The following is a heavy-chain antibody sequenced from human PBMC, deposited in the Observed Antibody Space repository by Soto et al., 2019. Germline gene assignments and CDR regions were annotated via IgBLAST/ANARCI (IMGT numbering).Heavy chain of an antibody. CDR2: LHSGGTT. CDR1: GLTVNSNY. D-gene: IGHD4-17*01. Sequence: EVQLVESGGGLVQPGESLRLSCAASGLTVNSNYMSWVHQAPGKGLEWVSILHSGGTTFYADSVKGRFTISRDSSKNTLYLQMNSLRDEDTAVYYCARASTVTTIFDYWGQGTLVTVSS. V-gene: IGHV3-66*01. CDR3: ARASTVTTIFDY. J-gene: IGHJ4*02.